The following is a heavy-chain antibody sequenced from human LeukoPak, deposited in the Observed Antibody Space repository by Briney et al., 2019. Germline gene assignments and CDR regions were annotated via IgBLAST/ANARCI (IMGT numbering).Heavy chain of an antibody. V-gene: IGHV4-4*07. CDR3: ARGPAASGYFDY. Sequence: SETLSLTCSVSGGSLSSHYWSWLRQPAGKGREWIGHIYSDGSVNYNPSVKSRVTMSVDTSKNQFSLKLYFVTAADTAVFYCARGPAASGYFDYWDQGTLVTVSS. D-gene: IGHD6-13*01. J-gene: IGHJ4*02. CDR2: IYSDGSV. CDR1: GGSLSSHY.